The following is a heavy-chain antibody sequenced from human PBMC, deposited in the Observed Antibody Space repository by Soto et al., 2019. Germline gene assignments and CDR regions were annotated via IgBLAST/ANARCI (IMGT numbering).Heavy chain of an antibody. CDR2: ISGSGGST. D-gene: IGHD1-7*01. Sequence: EVQLLESGGGLVQPGGSLRLSCAASGFTFSSYAMSWVRQAPGKGLEWVSAISGSGGSTYYADSVKGRFTISRDNSKNTLYLQMNSLRAEDTAVYYCANDYGITGTKSSYYFDYWGQGTLVTVSS. CDR1: GFTFSSYA. J-gene: IGHJ4*02. CDR3: ANDYGITGTKSSYYFDY. V-gene: IGHV3-23*01.